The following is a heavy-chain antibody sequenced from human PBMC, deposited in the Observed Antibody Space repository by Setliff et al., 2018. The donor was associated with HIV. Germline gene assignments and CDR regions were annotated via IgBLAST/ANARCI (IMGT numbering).Heavy chain of an antibody. Sequence: SVKVSCKASGYTFTSYHLHWLRQAPGQGLEWMGGIIPIARAPNYAQKFQDRVTITADESTTTVYMEVRSLKSEDTALYYCARGPLYGYDRGYFDYWGQGTLVTVSS. D-gene: IGHD5-12*01. CDR2: IIPIARAP. J-gene: IGHJ4*02. CDR1: GYTFTSYH. V-gene: IGHV1-69*13. CDR3: ARGPLYGYDRGYFDY.